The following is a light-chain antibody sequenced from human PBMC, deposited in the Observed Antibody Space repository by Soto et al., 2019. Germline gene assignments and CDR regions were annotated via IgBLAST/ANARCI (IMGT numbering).Light chain of an antibody. V-gene: IGKV3-20*01. CDR2: GAS. CDR3: QQYDTSPRT. J-gene: IGKJ1*01. Sequence: EIVLTQSPGTLSLYRGERATLSCRASQTVNRIYFACYQRKPGQAPRLLIYGASNRATGIPDRFSGSGSGTDFTLTISRLEAYDFGVYYCQQYDTSPRTFGQGTKGEIK. CDR1: QTVNRIY.